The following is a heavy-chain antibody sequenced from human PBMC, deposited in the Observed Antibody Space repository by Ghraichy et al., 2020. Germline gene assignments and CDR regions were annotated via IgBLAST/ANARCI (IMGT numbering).Heavy chain of an antibody. CDR3: ARDPPARPWV. CDR1: GFTVSNNY. J-gene: IGHJ6*02. CDR2: IYSGGKT. Sequence: GGSLRLSCAASGFTVSNNYMNWVRQAPGKGLEWVSLIYSGGKTDYADSVKGRFTISRDSSRNTLYLQMNNLRADDTAVYYCARDPPARPWVWGQGTTVTVSS. D-gene: IGHD6-6*01. V-gene: IGHV3-66*01.